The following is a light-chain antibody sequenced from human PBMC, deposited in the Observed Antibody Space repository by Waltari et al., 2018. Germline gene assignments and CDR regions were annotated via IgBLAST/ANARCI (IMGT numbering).Light chain of an antibody. CDR3: QQRRAYPLT. CDR1: QAISNF. V-gene: IGKV1-9*01. Sequence: DIQLTQSPSLLSASVGDRVTITCRTSQAISNFLAWFQQRPVKAPRLLTYSASSLENGVPSRFSGSGSGTKFTLTISSLQPEDFATYYCQQRRAYPLTFGGGTRVDIK. J-gene: IGKJ4*01. CDR2: SAS.